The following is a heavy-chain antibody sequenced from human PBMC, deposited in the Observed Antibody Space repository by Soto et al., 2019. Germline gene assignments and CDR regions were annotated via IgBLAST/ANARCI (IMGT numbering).Heavy chain of an antibody. CDR3: ARELGGYYYLYYYYYMDV. Sequence: QVQLVQSGAEMKKPGSSVKVSCQASGDIFDSLTINWVRQAPGQGLEWMGRIIPVLGMANYAQKFQGRVTIIADKSTSTVYMELSSLTSEDTAVYYCARELGGYYYLYYYYYMDVWGDGTTVTVSS. V-gene: IGHV1-69*08. J-gene: IGHJ6*03. CDR1: GDIFDSLT. D-gene: IGHD5-12*01. CDR2: IIPVLGMA.